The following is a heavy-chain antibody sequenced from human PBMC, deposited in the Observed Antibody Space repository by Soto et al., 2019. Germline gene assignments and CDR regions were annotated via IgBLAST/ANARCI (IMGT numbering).Heavy chain of an antibody. Sequence: SQTLSLTCAISGDSVSSSSVTWNWIRQSPSRGLEWLGRAYYRSKWYNDYAESVKSRITINPDTSKNQFSLHLNSVTPEDTAVYYCVRIIGNSGLDFWGQGTLVTVSS. V-gene: IGHV6-1*01. CDR3: VRIIGNSGLDF. CDR1: GDSVSSSSVT. CDR2: AYYRSKWYN. J-gene: IGHJ4*02. D-gene: IGHD1-26*01.